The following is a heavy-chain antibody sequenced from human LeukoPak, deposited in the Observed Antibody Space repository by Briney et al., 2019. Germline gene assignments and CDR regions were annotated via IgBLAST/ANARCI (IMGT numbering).Heavy chain of an antibody. J-gene: IGHJ4*02. CDR2: IYYSGST. D-gene: IGHD5-24*01. CDR1: GGSISSYY. CDR3: ARTNYRAPLDY. Sequence: SETLSLTCTVSGGSISSYYWSWIRQPPGKGLEWIGYIYYSGSTNYNPSLKSRVTISVNTTKNQFSLKLSSVTAADTAVYYCARTNYRAPLDYWGQGTLVTVSS. V-gene: IGHV4-59*08.